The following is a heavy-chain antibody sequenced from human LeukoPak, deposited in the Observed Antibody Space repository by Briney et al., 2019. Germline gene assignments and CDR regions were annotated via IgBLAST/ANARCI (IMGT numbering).Heavy chain of an antibody. J-gene: IGHJ3*02. CDR1: GGTFSSYA. V-gene: IGHV1-69*05. Sequence: SVKVSCKASGGTFSSYAISWVRQAPGQGLEWMGGIIPIFGTANYAQKFQGRVTITTDESTSTAYMELSSLRSEDTAVYYCARGEVDYYDSSGFDAFDIWGQGTMVTVSP. D-gene: IGHD3-22*01. CDR2: IIPIFGTA. CDR3: ARGEVDYYDSSGFDAFDI.